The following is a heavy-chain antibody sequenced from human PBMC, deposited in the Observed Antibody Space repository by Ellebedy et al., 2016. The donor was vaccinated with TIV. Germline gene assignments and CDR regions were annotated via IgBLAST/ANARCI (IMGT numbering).Heavy chain of an antibody. J-gene: IGHJ6*02. CDR1: GYTFTGYH. CDR3: ARDQWEQLVRPYYYYGMDV. Sequence: ASVKVSCKASGYTFTGYHMHWVRQAPGQGLEWMGWINLNSGGTNYAQKFQGRVTMTRDTSISTAYMELSRLRSDDTAVYYCARDQWEQLVRPYYYYGMDVWGQGTTVTVSS. CDR2: INLNSGGT. V-gene: IGHV1-2*02. D-gene: IGHD6-6*01.